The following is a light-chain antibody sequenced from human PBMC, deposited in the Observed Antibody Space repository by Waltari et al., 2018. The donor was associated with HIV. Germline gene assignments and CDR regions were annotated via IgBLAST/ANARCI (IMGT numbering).Light chain of an antibody. Sequence: QSALTQTASVSGSPGQSITISCTGTSSAAGGYDHVSWYQQHPGKAPKLVIYEVYNRPSGISHRFSGSKSGNTASLTISGLQAEDEADYFCSSYTSSNTLVFGGGTKVTVL. J-gene: IGLJ2*01. CDR3: SSYTSSNTLV. V-gene: IGLV2-14*01. CDR2: EVY. CDR1: SSAAGGYDH.